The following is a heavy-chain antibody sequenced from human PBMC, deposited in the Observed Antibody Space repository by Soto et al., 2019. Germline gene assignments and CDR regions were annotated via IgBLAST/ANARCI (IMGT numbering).Heavy chain of an antibody. J-gene: IGHJ4*02. CDR3: ARLMTPRVLDS. V-gene: IGHV3-7*05. CDR2: MKQDGSEK. D-gene: IGHD3-10*01. Sequence: EVQLVESGGGLVQPGGSLRLSCAASGFTFSNYWMSWVRQAPGKGLEWVANMKQDGSEKDYVGSVKGRFTISRDNAKNLLYLQMNSLTTEATAVYYCARLMTPRVLDSWGQGTLVTVSS. CDR1: GFTFSNYW.